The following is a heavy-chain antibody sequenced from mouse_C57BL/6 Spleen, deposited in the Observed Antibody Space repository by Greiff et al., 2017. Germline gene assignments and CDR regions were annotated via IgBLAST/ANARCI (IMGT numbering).Heavy chain of an antibody. CDR2: IDPSDSYT. J-gene: IGHJ2*01. V-gene: IGHV1-69*01. CDR1: GYTFTSYW. D-gene: IGHD1-1*01. CDR3: ASHYYGSGYPFDY. Sequence: QVQLQQPGAELVMPGASVKLSCKASGYTFTSYWMHWVKQRPGQGLEWIGEIDPSDSYTNYNQKFKGKSTLTVDKSSSTAYMQLSSLTSEDSAVYYWASHYYGSGYPFDYWGQGTTLTVSS.